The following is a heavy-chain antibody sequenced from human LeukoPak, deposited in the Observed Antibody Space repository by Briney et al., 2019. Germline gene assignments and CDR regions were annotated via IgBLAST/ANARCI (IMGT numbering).Heavy chain of an antibody. V-gene: IGHV3-23*01. Sequence: GGSLRLSCAASGFIFSSDALSWVRQAPGKGLEWVSLISGSGGRTDYADSVKGRFTISRDNAKNSLYLQMNSLRAEDTAVYYCARSAGDFDYWGQGTLVTVSS. D-gene: IGHD3-10*01. J-gene: IGHJ4*02. CDR3: ARSAGDFDY. CDR2: ISGSGGRT. CDR1: GFIFSSDA.